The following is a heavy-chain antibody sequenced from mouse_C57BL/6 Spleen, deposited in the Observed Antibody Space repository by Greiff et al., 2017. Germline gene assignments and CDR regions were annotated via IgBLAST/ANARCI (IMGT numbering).Heavy chain of an antibody. CDR3: ATDYYGSSPFYFDY. D-gene: IGHD1-1*01. Sequence: QVQLQQPGAELVKPGASVKLSCKASGYTFTSYWMHWVKQRPGRGLEWIGGIDPNSGGTKYNEKFKSKATLPVDKPSSTAYMQLSSLTSEVTAVYYCATDYYGSSPFYFDYWGQGTSLTVSS. CDR1: GYTFTSYW. CDR2: IDPNSGGT. J-gene: IGHJ2*02. V-gene: IGHV1-72*01.